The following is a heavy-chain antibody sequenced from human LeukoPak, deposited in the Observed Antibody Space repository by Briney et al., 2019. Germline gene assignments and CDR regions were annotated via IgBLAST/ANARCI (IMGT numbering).Heavy chain of an antibody. D-gene: IGHD2-15*01. CDR3: ARDYCSGGRCYSPDH. J-gene: IGHJ4*02. V-gene: IGHV3-74*01. CDR2: INSDGSST. Sequence: GGSLRLSCAASGFTVSSNYMSWVRQAPGKGLVWVSRINSDGSSTSYAGSVKGRFTISRGNAENTLYLQMNGLRAEDTAVYYCARDYCSGGRCYSPDHWGQGTLVTVSS. CDR1: GFTVSSNY.